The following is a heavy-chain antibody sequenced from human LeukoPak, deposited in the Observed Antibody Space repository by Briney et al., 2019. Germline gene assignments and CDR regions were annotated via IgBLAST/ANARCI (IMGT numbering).Heavy chain of an antibody. Sequence: PGGSLRLSCAASGFTFSSYAMSWIRQAPGQGLEWVSAISGSGGSTYYADSVKGRFTISRDNSKNTLYLQMNSLRAEDTAVYYCARTIAVAGRPLFDYWGQGTLVTVSS. CDR1: GFTFSSYA. V-gene: IGHV3-23*01. D-gene: IGHD6-19*01. CDR3: ARTIAVAGRPLFDY. CDR2: ISGSGGST. J-gene: IGHJ4*02.